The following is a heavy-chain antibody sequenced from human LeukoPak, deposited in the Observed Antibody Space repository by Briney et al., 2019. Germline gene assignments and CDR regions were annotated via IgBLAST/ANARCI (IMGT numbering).Heavy chain of an antibody. CDR1: GFTFSSYS. V-gene: IGHV3-21*01. D-gene: IGHD2-15*01. Sequence: GGPLRLSCAASGFTFSSYSMNWVRQAPGKGLEWVSSISSSSSYIYYADSVKGRFTISRDNAKNSLYLQMNSLRAEDTAVYYCARARVAASYYYYYGMDVWGQGTTVTVSS. CDR2: ISSSSSYI. CDR3: ARARVAASYYYYYGMDV. J-gene: IGHJ6*02.